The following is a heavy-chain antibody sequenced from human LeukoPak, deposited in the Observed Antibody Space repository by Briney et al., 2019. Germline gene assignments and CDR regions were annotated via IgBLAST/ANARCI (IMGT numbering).Heavy chain of an antibody. CDR2: INPNSGGT. D-gene: IGHD2-2*01. J-gene: IGHJ5*02. V-gene: IGHV1-2*02. Sequence: GASVKVSCRASGYTFTGYYIHWVRQAPGQGLEWMGWINPNSGGTNYAQKFQGRVTMTRDTSISTAYMELSRLRSDDTAVYYCARANVVVPPAQEPDNWFDPWGQGTLVTVSS. CDR1: GYTFTGYY. CDR3: ARANVVVPPAQEPDNWFDP.